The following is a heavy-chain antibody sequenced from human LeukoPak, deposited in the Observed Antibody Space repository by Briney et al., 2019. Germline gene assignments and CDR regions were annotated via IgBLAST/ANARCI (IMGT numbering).Heavy chain of an antibody. V-gene: IGHV3-9*01. CDR1: GFTFDDYA. J-gene: IGHJ4*02. Sequence: GRSLRLSCAASGFTFDDYAMHWVRQAPGKGLEWVSGISWNSGSIGYADSVKGRFTISRDNAKNSLYLQMNSLRAEDTALYYCARYDNSGYEAFDYWGQGTLVTVSS. D-gene: IGHD3-22*01. CDR3: ARYDNSGYEAFDY. CDR2: ISWNSGSI.